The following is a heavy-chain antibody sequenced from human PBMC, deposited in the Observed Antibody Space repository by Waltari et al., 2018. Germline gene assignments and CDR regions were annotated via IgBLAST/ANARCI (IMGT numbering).Heavy chain of an antibody. D-gene: IGHD1-26*01. CDR2: IYTSGGT. Sequence: QVQLQESGPGLVKPSETLSLTCTVSGGSISSYYWSWIRQPAGKGLEWIGRIYTSGGTNYNPSLKSRVTMSVDTSKNQFSLKLSSVTAADTAVYYCARSGETTTASYYYYYYYMDVWGKGTTVTVSS. J-gene: IGHJ6*03. CDR3: ARSGETTTASYYYYYYYMDV. CDR1: GGSISSYY. V-gene: IGHV4-4*07.